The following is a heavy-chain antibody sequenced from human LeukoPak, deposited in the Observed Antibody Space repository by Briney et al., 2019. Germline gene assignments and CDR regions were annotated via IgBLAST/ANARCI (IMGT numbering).Heavy chain of an antibody. V-gene: IGHV4-59*08. Sequence: SETLSLTCTASGGSISSYCWSWIRQPPGQGLEWMAYIYYSGSTNYNPSLKSRVTISVDTSKNQFSLKLSSVTAADTAVYYCAGNAALYNWCDPWGQGTLVTVSS. CDR1: GGSISSYC. CDR2: IYYSGST. CDR3: AGNAALYNWCDP. D-gene: IGHD6-13*01. J-gene: IGHJ5*02.